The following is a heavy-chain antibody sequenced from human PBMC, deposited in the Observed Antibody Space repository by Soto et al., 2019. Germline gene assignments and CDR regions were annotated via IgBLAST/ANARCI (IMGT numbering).Heavy chain of an antibody. CDR3: AGRGYSGYDLDY. CDR1: GFTFSSYA. Sequence: GGSLRLSCAASGFTFSSYAMHWVRQAPGKGLEWVAVISYDGSNKYYADSVKGRFTISRDKSTSTAYMELSSLRSEDTAVYYCAGRGYSGYDLDYWGQGTLVTVSS. J-gene: IGHJ4*02. V-gene: IGHV3-30-3*01. D-gene: IGHD5-12*01. CDR2: ISYDGSNK.